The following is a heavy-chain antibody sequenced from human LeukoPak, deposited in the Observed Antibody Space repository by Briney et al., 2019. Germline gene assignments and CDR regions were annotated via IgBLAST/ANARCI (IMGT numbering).Heavy chain of an antibody. J-gene: IGHJ4*02. D-gene: IGHD6-13*01. V-gene: IGHV4-39*07. Sequence: SETLSLTCTVSGGSISSSSYYWGWIRQPPGKGLEWIGSIYYSGSTYYNPSLKSRVTISVDTSKNQFSLKLSSVTAADTAVYYCAREGRGIAAAGDYWGQGTLVTVSS. CDR1: GGSISSSSYY. CDR2: IYYSGST. CDR3: AREGRGIAAAGDY.